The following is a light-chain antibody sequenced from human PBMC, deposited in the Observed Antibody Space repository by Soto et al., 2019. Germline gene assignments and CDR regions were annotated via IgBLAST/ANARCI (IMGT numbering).Light chain of an antibody. J-gene: IGLJ1*01. CDR2: ELS. CDR3: NSYTSKSTGV. Sequence: QSALTQPDSVSGSPGQSITISCTGTSSDVGGYNYVSWYQQHPGKDPKLIIYELSNRPSEVSNRFSGSKSVNTSSLTISGLYAEDEADYYCNSYTSKSTGVVGTGTKLTVL. V-gene: IGLV2-14*01. CDR1: SSDVGGYNY.